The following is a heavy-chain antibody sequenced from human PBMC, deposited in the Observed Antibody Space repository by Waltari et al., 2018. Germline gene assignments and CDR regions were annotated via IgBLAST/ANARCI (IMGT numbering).Heavy chain of an antibody. D-gene: IGHD5-12*01. Sequence: EVQLVESGGGLVQPGGSLRLSCAASGFTFSSSWMSWVRQAPGKGLEWVANIKQDGSEKYYVDSVKGRFTISRDNAKNSLYLQMNSLRAEDTAVYYCARRGGYDWYFDLWGRGTLVTVSS. CDR3: ARRGGYDWYFDL. J-gene: IGHJ2*01. CDR1: GFTFSSSW. V-gene: IGHV3-7*01. CDR2: IKQDGSEK.